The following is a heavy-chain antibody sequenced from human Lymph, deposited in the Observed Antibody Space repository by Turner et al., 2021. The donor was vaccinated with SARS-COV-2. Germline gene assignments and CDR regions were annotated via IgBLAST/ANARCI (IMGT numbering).Heavy chain of an antibody. D-gene: IGHD3-10*01. Sequence: QLQLQESGPGLVKPSETLSLTCTVSGGSISSSNHYWGWICQPTGRGLEWIGHIYYSGSNYYNPSLKSRVTISVDTSKNQFSLKLSSVTAADTAVYYCARLVRRDEYYFDYWGQGTLVTVSS. V-gene: IGHV4-39*01. CDR2: IYYSGSN. J-gene: IGHJ4*02. CDR3: ARLVRRDEYYFDY. CDR1: GGSISSSNHY.